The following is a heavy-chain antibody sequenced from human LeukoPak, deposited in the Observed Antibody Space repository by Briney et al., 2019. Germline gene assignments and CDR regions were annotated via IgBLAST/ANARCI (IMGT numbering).Heavy chain of an antibody. D-gene: IGHD6-13*01. CDR3: ATRRYGVGIAAGTINNYFDY. Sequence: GGSLRLSCAASGFTFSSYAMSWVRQAPGKGLEWVSAISGSGGSTYYADSAKGRFTISRDNSKNTLYLQMNSLRAEDAAVYYCATRRYGVGIAAGTINNYFDYWGQGTLVTVSS. V-gene: IGHV3-23*01. CDR1: GFTFSSYA. CDR2: ISGSGGST. J-gene: IGHJ4*02.